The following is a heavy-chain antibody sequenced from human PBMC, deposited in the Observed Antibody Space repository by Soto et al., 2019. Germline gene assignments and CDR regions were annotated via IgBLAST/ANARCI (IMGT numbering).Heavy chain of an antibody. CDR3: ARDRSGPYYYYGMDV. CDR2: ISSSSTI. CDR1: GFTFSSYS. J-gene: IGHJ6*02. V-gene: IGHV3-48*02. D-gene: IGHD2-15*01. Sequence: PGGSLRLSCAASGFTFSSYSMNWVRQAPGKGLEWVSYISSSSTIYYADSVKGRFTISRDNAKNSLYLQMNSLRDEDTAVYYCARDRSGPYYYYGMDVWGQGTTVTVSS.